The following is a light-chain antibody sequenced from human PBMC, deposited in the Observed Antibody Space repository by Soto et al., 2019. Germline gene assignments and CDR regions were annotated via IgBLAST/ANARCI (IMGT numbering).Light chain of an antibody. CDR2: SAS. CDR3: QQYGSSGT. V-gene: IGKV3-20*01. J-gene: IGKJ1*01. CDR1: HSVSSD. Sequence: EIVISQSPATLSVSPGERATLSCRASHSVSSDLAWYHQKPGQAPRLLIYSASTRATGIPARFSGSGSGTDFTLTISRLEPEDFAVYYCQQYGSSGTFGQGTKVDIK.